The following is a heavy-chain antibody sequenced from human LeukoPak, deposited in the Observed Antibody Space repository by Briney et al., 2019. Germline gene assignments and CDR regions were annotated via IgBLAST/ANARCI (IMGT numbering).Heavy chain of an antibody. D-gene: IGHD6-6*01. V-gene: IGHV4-34*01. CDR1: GGTFGGYY. CDR2: INHFGAA. J-gene: IGHJ6*02. CDR3: ASLKQLVYYGMDV. Sequence: SETLSLTCSVDGGTFGGYYWTWIRQSPGKGLEWVGEINHFGAANYNPSLKSRVTISVDTSKNQFSLKLSSVTAADTAVYYCASLKQLVYYGMDVWGQGTTVTVSS.